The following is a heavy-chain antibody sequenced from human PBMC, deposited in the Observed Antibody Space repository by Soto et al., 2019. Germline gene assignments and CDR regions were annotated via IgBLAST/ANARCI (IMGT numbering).Heavy chain of an antibody. V-gene: IGHV3-74*01. CDR1: GFTFSRNW. CDR3: ATVGTGSYNWFDP. J-gene: IGHJ5*02. Sequence: EVQLVESGGGLVQPGGSLRLSCAASGFTFSRNWMHWVRQVPGKGLVWLSRINSDGTTTTYADSVKGRFTISRDNSKNTVYLQINNLRADDTAVYYCATVGTGSYNWFDPWGQGTLVTVSS. D-gene: IGHD6-13*01. CDR2: INSDGTTT.